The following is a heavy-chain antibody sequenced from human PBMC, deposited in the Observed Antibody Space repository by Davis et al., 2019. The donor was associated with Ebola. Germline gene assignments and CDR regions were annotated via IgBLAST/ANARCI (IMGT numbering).Heavy chain of an antibody. V-gene: IGHV1-2*06. CDR3: ATGRSLYPAEYFQQ. CDR1: GYTFTDYN. J-gene: IGHJ1*01. Sequence: ASVKVSCKASGYTFTDYNIHWMRQAPGQGLEWLGRVILKSGATNYAQKFQGRVTMTEDTSTDTAYMELSSLRSEDTAVYYCATGRSLYPAEYFQQWGQGTLVTVSS. CDR2: VILKSGAT.